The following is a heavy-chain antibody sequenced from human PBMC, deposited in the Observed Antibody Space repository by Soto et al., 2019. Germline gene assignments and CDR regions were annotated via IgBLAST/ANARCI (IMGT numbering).Heavy chain of an antibody. CDR3: AAYRAGTMADN. V-gene: IGHV4-39*01. Sequence: QRQLQESGPGLVKPSETLSLTCTVSGGSISCSGCYWGWVRQSPGKGLEWIGSLTSSGATRYNPSLGSRVTLSADTPRNQFFLELRSVTAADTAFYYCAAYRAGTMADNWGQGTLVTVSS. CDR1: GGSISCSGCY. J-gene: IGHJ4*02. D-gene: IGHD1-1*01. CDR2: LTSSGAT.